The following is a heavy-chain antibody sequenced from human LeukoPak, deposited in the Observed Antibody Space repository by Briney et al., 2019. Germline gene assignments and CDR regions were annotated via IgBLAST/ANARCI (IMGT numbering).Heavy chain of an antibody. Sequence: SETLSLTCTVSGGSISSYDWSWIRQPPGKGLEWSGDIYYSGGTNYNPSLKSRVTISVDTSKNQFSLKLSSVTAADPAVYYCASSFILPGYLNDAFDIWGQRTMVTASS. CDR2: IYYSGGT. CDR1: GGSISSYD. CDR3: ASSFILPGYLNDAFDI. V-gene: IGHV4-59*12. D-gene: IGHD3-9*01. J-gene: IGHJ3*02.